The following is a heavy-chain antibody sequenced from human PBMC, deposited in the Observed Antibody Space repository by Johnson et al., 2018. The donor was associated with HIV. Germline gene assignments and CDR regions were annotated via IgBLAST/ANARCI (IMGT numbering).Heavy chain of an antibody. CDR3: AKDMDRYYYFDAFDI. CDR2: ISWNSGSI. Sequence: VQLVESGGGVVQPGRSLRLSCAASGFTFDDYAIHWVRQAPGKGLEWVAGISWNSGSIGYADSVKGRFTISRDNAKNSLYLQMNSLRAEDTALYYCAKDMDRYYYFDAFDIWGQGTMVTVSS. V-gene: IGHV3-9*01. CDR1: GFTFDDYA. J-gene: IGHJ3*02. D-gene: IGHD2/OR15-2a*01.